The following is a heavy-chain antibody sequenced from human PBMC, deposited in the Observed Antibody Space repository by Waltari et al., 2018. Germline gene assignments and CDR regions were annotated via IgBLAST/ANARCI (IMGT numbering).Heavy chain of an antibody. J-gene: IGHJ4*02. CDR1: GYTFTGYY. Sequence: QVQLVQSGAEVKKPGASVKVSCKASGYTFTGYYMHWVRQAPGQGLEWMGRINPNSGGTNYAQKFQGRVTMTRDKSISTAYMELSRLRADDTAVYYCARDSAVAGTSSDYWGQGTLVTVSS. D-gene: IGHD6-19*01. CDR2: INPNSGGT. CDR3: ARDSAVAGTSSDY. V-gene: IGHV1-2*06.